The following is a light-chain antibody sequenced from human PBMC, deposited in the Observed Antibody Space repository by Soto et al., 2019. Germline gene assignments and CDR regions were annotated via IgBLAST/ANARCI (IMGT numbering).Light chain of an antibody. V-gene: IGKV1-5*01. J-gene: IGKJ2*01. CDR2: DVS. CDR1: QSISTW. Sequence: DLPMTQSPSTLSASVGDRVTITCRASQSISTWLAWYQQKPGRAPELLIYDVSSLQSGVPSRFSGSGSGTEFTLTISSLQPDDFATYYCQQYNSYSYTFGQGTKLEIK. CDR3: QQYNSYSYT.